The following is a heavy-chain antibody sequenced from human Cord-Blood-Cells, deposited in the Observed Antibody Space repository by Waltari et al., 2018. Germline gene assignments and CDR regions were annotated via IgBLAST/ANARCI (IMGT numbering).Heavy chain of an antibody. D-gene: IGHD2-2*01. V-gene: IGHV3-30*18. CDR2: ISYDGIKK. CDR1: GFTFSSYG. J-gene: IGHJ4*02. CDR3: AKDLTSSFDY. Sequence: QVQLVESGGGVVQPGRSLRLSCAASGFTFSSYGMHWVRQAPGKGLEWVAVISYDGIKKYYADSVKGRFTISRDNSKNTLYLQMNSLRAEDTAVYYCAKDLTSSFDYWGQGTLVTVSS.